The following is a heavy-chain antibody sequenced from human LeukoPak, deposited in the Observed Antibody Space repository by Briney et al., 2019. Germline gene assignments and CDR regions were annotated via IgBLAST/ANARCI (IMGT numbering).Heavy chain of an antibody. J-gene: IGHJ4*02. CDR3: ARGRYYDSTASFDF. CDR2: IFYSGST. D-gene: IGHD3-22*01. V-gene: IGHV4-59*01. CDR1: GGSISSYY. Sequence: ASETLSLTCTVTGGSISSYYWNWIRQPPGKGLEWLGYIFYSGSTNYNPSLESRVTMSVDTSKNEFSLRLNSVTAADTAVYFCARGRYYDSTASFDFWGQGALVTVSS.